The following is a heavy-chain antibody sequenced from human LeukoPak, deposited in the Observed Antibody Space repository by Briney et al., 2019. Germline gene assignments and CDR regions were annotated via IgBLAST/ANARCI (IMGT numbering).Heavy chain of an antibody. V-gene: IGHV3-23*01. D-gene: IGHD3-10*01. J-gene: IGHJ4*02. CDR2: ISGSGGST. CDR3: AKVAGVRFGESH. Sequence: GGSLTLSCAASGFTFSSYAMSWVRQARGKGLEWVSAISGSGGSTYYADSVKGRFTISRDNSKHTLYLQMNSLRAEDTAVDNCAKVAGVRFGESHWGQGTLVTVSS. CDR1: GFTFSSYA.